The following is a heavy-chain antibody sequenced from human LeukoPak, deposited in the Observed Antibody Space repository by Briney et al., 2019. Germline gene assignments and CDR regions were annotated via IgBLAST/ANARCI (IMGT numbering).Heavy chain of an antibody. CDR1: GGTFSSYV. V-gene: IGHV1-69*05. CDR3: ARDPGDSSGYYSSRNYYFDS. Sequence: ASVKVSCKASGGTFSSYVISLVRQAPGQGLEWMGGIIPIFGTANYAQKFQGRVTITTDESTSTAYMELTSLRSEDTAVYYCARDPGDSSGYYSSRNYYFDSWGQGTLVTVSS. CDR2: IIPIFGTA. J-gene: IGHJ4*02. D-gene: IGHD3-22*01.